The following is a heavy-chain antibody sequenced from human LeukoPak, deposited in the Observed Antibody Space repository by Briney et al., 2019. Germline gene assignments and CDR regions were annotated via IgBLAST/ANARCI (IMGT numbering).Heavy chain of an antibody. CDR3: ARGRRGSTYAADYMDV. CDR2: IYSGGST. J-gene: IGHJ6*03. CDR1: GFTFSRYW. D-gene: IGHD2-8*01. Sequence: PGGSLRLSCAASGFTFSRYWMSWVRQAPGKGLECVAIIYSGGSTYYADSVKGRFTISRDDSKNTLYLQMNSLRAEDTAVYYCARGRRGSTYAADYMDVWGKGTTVTISS. V-gene: IGHV3-66*01.